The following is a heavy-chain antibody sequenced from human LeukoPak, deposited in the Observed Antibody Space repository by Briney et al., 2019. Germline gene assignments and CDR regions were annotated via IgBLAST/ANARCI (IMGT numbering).Heavy chain of an antibody. CDR1: GGSISSSSYY. CDR3: ARHRNPLRYFGDY. D-gene: IGHD3-9*01. J-gene: IGHJ4*02. Sequence: SETLSLTCTVSGGSISSSSYYWGWIRQPPGKGLEWIGSIYYSGSTYYNPSLKSRVTISVDTSKNQFSLKLSSVTVADTAVYYCARHRNPLRYFGDYWGQGTLVTVSS. V-gene: IGHV4-39*01. CDR2: IYYSGST.